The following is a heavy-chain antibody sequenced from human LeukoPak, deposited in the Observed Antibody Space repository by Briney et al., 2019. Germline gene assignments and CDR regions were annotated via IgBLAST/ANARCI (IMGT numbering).Heavy chain of an antibody. CDR2: ISSSGSTM. CDR3: ARLMSNAFDI. CDR1: GFTLITYS. J-gene: IGHJ3*02. D-gene: IGHD5/OR15-5a*01. Sequence: GGSLRLSCAASGFTLITYSLNWIRQALGKGLEWVSYISSSGSTMYYADTVKGRFFISRDSAKNSLYLQMNTLRAEDTAVYYCARLMSNAFDIWGQGAMVTVSS. V-gene: IGHV3-48*01.